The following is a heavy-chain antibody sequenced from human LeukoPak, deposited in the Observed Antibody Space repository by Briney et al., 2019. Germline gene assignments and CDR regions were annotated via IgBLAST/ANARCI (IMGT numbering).Heavy chain of an antibody. Sequence: QAGGSLRLSCAASAFTFSSYAMSWVRQAPGKGLEWVSAISGSGGSTYYADSVKGRFTISRDNSKNTLYLQMNSLRAEDTAVYYCAKGSGSPPSEFDYWGQGTLVTVSS. CDR2: ISGSGGST. V-gene: IGHV3-23*01. CDR1: AFTFSSYA. D-gene: IGHD3-10*01. J-gene: IGHJ4*02. CDR3: AKGSGSPPSEFDY.